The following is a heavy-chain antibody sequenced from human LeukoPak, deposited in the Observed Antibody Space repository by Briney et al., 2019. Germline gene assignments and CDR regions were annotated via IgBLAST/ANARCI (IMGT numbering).Heavy chain of an antibody. V-gene: IGHV4-59*01. J-gene: IGHJ6*03. CDR1: LGSLSTYS. CDR3: ARNHYEPHYYFYRHL. D-gene: IGHD3-3*01. Sequence: SETLSLTCTVSLGSLSTYSWSWIRQSPGKGRELIGFVSYIGRPNHHPSLRRRVAISGGPSKNQFSRKLRSVTAENAAWFCVARNHYEPHYYFYRHLWGKGTRVSVSS. CDR2: VSYIGRP.